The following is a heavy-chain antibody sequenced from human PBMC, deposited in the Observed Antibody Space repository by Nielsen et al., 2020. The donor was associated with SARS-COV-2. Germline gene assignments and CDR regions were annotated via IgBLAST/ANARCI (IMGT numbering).Heavy chain of an antibody. D-gene: IGHD3-10*01. J-gene: IGHJ3*01. Sequence: GSLRLSCAASGFTFNIYAMAWVRRAPGRGLQWVTGVSASGGSTYYTDSVKGRFSISRDNSKNTLYLQMHSLRVEDTAVYYCAKDGVVRGDALDLWGQGTMVTVSS. CDR2: VSASGGST. V-gene: IGHV3-23*01. CDR3: AKDGVVRGDALDL. CDR1: GFTFNIYA.